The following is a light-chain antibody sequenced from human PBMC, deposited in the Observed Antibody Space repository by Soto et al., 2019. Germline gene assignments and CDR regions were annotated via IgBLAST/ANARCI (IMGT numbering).Light chain of an antibody. CDR3: QKYNSARVT. CDR2: AAS. J-gene: IGKJ1*01. Sequence: DIQMTQSPSSLSASVGDRVTITCRASQGISKSLAWYQQKPGKVPKLLIYAASTLQSGVPSRFSGSGSGTDFTLTISSLQPEDVATYYCQKYNSARVTFGQGTKVEIK. V-gene: IGKV1-27*01. CDR1: QGISKS.